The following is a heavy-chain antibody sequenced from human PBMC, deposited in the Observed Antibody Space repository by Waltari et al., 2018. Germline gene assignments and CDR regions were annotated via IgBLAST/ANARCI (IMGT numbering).Heavy chain of an antibody. CDR1: GFTFSSYW. CDR3: VRGYYSSSSSYYYFDY. J-gene: IGHJ4*02. Sequence: EVQLVESGGGLVQPGGSLRLSCAASGFTFSSYWMSWVRQAPGKGLEWVANIKQDGSEKYYVDSVKGRFTISRDNAKNSLYLQMNSLRAEDTAVYYCVRGYYSSSSSYYYFDYWGQGTLVTVSS. CDR2: IKQDGSEK. D-gene: IGHD6-6*01. V-gene: IGHV3-7*01.